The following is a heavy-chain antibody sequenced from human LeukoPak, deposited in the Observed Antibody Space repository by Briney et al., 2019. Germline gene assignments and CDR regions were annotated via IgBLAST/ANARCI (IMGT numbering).Heavy chain of an antibody. CDR2: FSQSGGRST. V-gene: IGHV3-23*01. CDR1: VFTCSNYA. J-gene: IGHJ5*02. CDR3: ARDLGCSTSSCRYNWFDP. D-gene: IGHD2-2*01. Sequence: PGGSLRLSCAASVFTCSNYAMTWLRQAPGEGLEWVAFFSQSGGRSTDYADSVRGRFTISRDNSEDTLYLQMNSLRAEDTAVYHCARDLGCSTSSCRYNWFDPWGQGTLVTVSS.